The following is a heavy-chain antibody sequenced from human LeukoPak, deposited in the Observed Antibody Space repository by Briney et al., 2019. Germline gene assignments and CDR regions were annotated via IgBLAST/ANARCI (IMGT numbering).Heavy chain of an antibody. CDR1: GFTFSSYV. V-gene: IGHV3-30*18. CDR2: ISYDGSNK. CDR3: AKDRDYDSSIYDY. J-gene: IGHJ4*02. Sequence: PGGSLRLSCAASGFTFSSYVMHWVRQAPGKGLEWVAVISYDGSNKYYADSVKGRFTISRDNSKNTLYLQMNSLRAEDTAVYYCAKDRDYDSSIYDYWGQGTLVTVSS. D-gene: IGHD3-22*01.